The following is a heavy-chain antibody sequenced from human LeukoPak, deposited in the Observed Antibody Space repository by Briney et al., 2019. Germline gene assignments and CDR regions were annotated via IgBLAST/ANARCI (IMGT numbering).Heavy chain of an antibody. CDR2: ISGNSGDI. J-gene: IGHJ4*02. D-gene: IGHD3-10*01. CDR3: VRHAGRTDGQ. Sequence: GGSLRLSCAASGFRFSDHYMSWIRQAPGKGPEWISYISGNSGDIAYADSVKGRFTISRDNAKNSLHLQMNSLRVEDTAVYHCVRHAGRTDGQWGQGILITVSS. CDR1: GFRFSDHY. V-gene: IGHV3/OR16-9*01.